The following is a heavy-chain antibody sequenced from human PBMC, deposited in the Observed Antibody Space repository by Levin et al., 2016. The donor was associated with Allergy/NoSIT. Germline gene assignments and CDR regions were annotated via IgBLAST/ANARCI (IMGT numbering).Heavy chain of an antibody. CDR2: IQSDGSSI. Sequence: GESLKISCAASGFTFRNYWMYWVRQAPGKGLVWVSRIQSDGSSITYADSVKGRFTISRDNARNKLYLQMNSLRAEDTAVYYCASGPDCSGGGCHSDSWGQGTLVTVSP. D-gene: IGHD2-15*01. J-gene: IGHJ4*02. CDR3: ASGPDCSGGGCHSDS. CDR1: GFTFRNYW. V-gene: IGHV3-74*01.